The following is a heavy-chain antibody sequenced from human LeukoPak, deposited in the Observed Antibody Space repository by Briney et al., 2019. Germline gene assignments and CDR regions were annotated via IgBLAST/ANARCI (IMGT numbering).Heavy chain of an antibody. V-gene: IGHV4-59*08. D-gene: IGHD5-12*01. CDR2: IYYSGST. J-gene: IGHJ4*02. Sequence: KPSETLSLTCTASGGSVSDYYWSWIRQPPGKGLEWIGHIYYSGSTNYSPSLKSRVTISVDTSKNQFSLKLSSVTAADTAVYYCARQGYSAYEVLDYWGQGTLVTVSS. CDR1: GGSVSDYY. CDR3: ARQGYSAYEVLDY.